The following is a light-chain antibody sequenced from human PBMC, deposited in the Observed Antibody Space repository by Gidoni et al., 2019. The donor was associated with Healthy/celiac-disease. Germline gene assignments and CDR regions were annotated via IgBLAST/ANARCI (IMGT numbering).Light chain of an antibody. CDR1: QSVSSY. V-gene: IGKV3-11*01. CDR3: QQRSNWPLT. Sequence: EIVLTQSPATLSLSPGERATLSCRASQSVSSYLAWSQQKPGQAPRLLIYDASNRATGIPDRFSGSGSGTDFTLTISSLEPEDFAVYYCQQRSNWPLTFGGGTKVEIK. J-gene: IGKJ4*01. CDR2: DAS.